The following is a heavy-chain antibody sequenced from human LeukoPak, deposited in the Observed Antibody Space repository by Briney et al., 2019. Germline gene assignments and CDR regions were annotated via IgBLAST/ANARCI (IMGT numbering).Heavy chain of an antibody. V-gene: IGHV3-30*03. Sequence: PGRSLRLSCAASGFTFSSYGMHWVRQAPGKGLEWVAVISYDGSNKYYADSVKGRFTISRDNSKNTLYLQMNSLRAEDTAVYYCARHGRYYYDSNGYYVDYWGQGTLVTVSS. CDR1: GFTFSSYG. J-gene: IGHJ4*02. CDR3: ARHGRYYYDSNGYYVDY. CDR2: ISYDGSNK. D-gene: IGHD3-22*01.